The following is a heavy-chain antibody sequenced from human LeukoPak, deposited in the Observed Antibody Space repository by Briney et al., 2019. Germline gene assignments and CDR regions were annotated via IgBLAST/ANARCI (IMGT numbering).Heavy chain of an antibody. J-gene: IGHJ6*02. CDR1: GGSISSYY. V-gene: IGHV4-34*01. Sequence: SETLSLTCTVSGGSISSYYWSWIRQPPGKGLEWIGEINHSGSTNYNPSLKSRVTTSVDTSKNQFSLKLSSVTAADTAVYYCARRDYYGSGSSGYYGMDVWGQGTTVTVSS. CDR2: INHSGST. D-gene: IGHD3-10*01. CDR3: ARRDYYGSGSSGYYGMDV.